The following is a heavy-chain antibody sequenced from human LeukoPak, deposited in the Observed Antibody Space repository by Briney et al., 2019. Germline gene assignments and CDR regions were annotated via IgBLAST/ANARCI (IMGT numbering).Heavy chain of an antibody. J-gene: IGHJ3*02. CDR1: GFTLTSSG. V-gene: IGHV3-30*18. CDR2: ISYDGSNK. CDR3: AKDLHLGAFDI. Sequence: GSPRLSPAASGFTLTSSGMSWVRPAPGKGRGWVAVISYDGSNKYYADSVKGRFTISRDNSKNTLYLQMNSLRAEDTAVYYCAKDLHLGAFDIWGQGTMVTVSS.